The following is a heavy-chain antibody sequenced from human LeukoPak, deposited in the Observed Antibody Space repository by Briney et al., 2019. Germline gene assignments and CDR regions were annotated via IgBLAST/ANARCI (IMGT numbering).Heavy chain of an antibody. Sequence: ASVKVSCKASGGTFSSYGISWVRQAPGQGLGWMGGIIPSFGTANYAQKFQGRVTITADESTRTAYMELSSLRSEDTAVYYCARLSTGGYYYGSGFDYWGQGTLVTVSS. V-gene: IGHV1-69*13. J-gene: IGHJ4*02. CDR3: ARLSTGGYYYGSGFDY. CDR2: IIPSFGTA. D-gene: IGHD3-10*01. CDR1: GGTFSSYG.